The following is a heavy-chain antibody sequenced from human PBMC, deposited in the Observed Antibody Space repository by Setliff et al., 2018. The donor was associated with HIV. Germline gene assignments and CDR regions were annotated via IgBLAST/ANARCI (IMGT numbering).Heavy chain of an antibody. J-gene: IGHJ4*02. D-gene: IGHD6-19*01. CDR2: IKSKTDGGTT. CDR1: GVTFSNAW. V-gene: IGHV3-15*01. Sequence: PGGSLRLSCVASGVTFSNAWMSWVRQAPGKGLEWVGRIKSKTDGGTTDYAAPVRGRFTVSRDDSKNTLYLEMNSLETEDTAVYYCTFPANSCAVAFDFWGQGMLVTVSS. CDR3: TFPANSCAVAFDF.